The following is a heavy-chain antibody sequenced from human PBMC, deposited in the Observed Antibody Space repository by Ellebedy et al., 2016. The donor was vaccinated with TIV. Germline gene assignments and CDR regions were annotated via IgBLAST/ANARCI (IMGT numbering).Heavy chain of an antibody. J-gene: IGHJ6*02. D-gene: IGHD6-13*01. Sequence: AASVKVSCKASGGTFSIYSFTWVRQAPGQRLEWMGGIIPIFATANYAQKLQDRVTITADESTSTAYMELTSLRSEDTAVYYCTRPRPGIAATGKTYYYYGMDVWGQGTTVTVSS. CDR1: GGTFSIYS. CDR3: TRPRPGIAATGKTYYYYGMDV. CDR2: IIPIFATA. V-gene: IGHV1-69*13.